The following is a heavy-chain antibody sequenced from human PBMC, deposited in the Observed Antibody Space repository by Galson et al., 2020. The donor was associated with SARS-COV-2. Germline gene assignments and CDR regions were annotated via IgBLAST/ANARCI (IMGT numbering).Heavy chain of an antibody. J-gene: IGHJ6*02. CDR2: IYYSGTT. CDR3: ARLSRMPIAPANNYYHSMDV. CDR1: GGSVSGYY. V-gene: IGHV4-59*08. Sequence: SETLSLTCTVSGGSVSGYYWSWIRQPPGKGLEWIGYIYYSGTTNYNPSLKSRATISIDTSKNQFSLKLTSVIAADTAVYYCARLSRMPIAPANNYYHSMDVWGQGTTVTIS. D-gene: IGHD6-25*01.